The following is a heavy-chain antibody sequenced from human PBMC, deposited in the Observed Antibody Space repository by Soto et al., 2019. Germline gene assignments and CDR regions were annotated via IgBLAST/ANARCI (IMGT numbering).Heavy chain of an antibody. J-gene: IGHJ6*02. CDR2: IIPIFGTA. D-gene: IGHD6-6*01. Sequence: ASVKVSCKASGGTFSSYAISWVRQAPGQGLEWMGGIIPIFGTANYAQKFQGRVTITADESTSTAYMELSSLRSEDTAVYYCARDEVAARLPYYYYGMDVWGQGTTVTVSS. CDR1: GGTFSSYA. V-gene: IGHV1-69*13. CDR3: ARDEVAARLPYYYYGMDV.